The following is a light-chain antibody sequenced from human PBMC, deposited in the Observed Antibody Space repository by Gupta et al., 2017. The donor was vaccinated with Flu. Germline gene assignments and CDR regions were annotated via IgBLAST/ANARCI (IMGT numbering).Light chain of an antibody. CDR1: SGNVGDYIY. J-gene: IGLJ3*02. CDR2: EVS. V-gene: IGLV2-8*01. CDR3: SSYAGASNWV. Sequence: QSALTQPPSASGSPGQSVRISYTGASGNVGDYIYVSWYQQHPGKAPKLLIYEVSKRPSGVPDRFSGSKSGNTASLTVSGLQTEDEADYYCSSYAGASNWVFGGGTKLTVL.